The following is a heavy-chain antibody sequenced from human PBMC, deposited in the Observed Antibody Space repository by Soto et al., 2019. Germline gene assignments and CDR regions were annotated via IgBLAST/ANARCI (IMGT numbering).Heavy chain of an antibody. J-gene: IGHJ4*02. V-gene: IGHV4-39*01. Sequence: QLQLQESGPGLVKPSETLSLTCTVSGGSISSSSYYWGWIRQPPGKGLEWIGSIYYSGSTYYNPSLTSRVTISVDTSKNQFSLKLSSVTAADTAVYYCARPDSSGWYGGYWGQGTLVTVSS. D-gene: IGHD6-19*01. CDR3: ARPDSSGWYGGY. CDR1: GGSISSSSYY. CDR2: IYYSGST.